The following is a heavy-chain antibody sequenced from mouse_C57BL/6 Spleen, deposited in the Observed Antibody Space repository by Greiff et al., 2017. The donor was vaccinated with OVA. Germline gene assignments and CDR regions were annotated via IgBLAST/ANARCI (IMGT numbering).Heavy chain of an antibody. J-gene: IGHJ2*01. D-gene: IGHD2-14*01. V-gene: IGHV1-52*01. CDR1: GYTFTSYW. Sequence: QVKLQQPGAELVRPGSSVQLSCKASGYTFTSYWMHWVKQRPIQGLEWIGNIDPSDSATHYNQKFKDKATLTVDKSSSTAYMQLSSLTSEDTAVYYSARWTGTWYFDYWGQGTTLTVSS. CDR3: ARWTGTWYFDY. CDR2: IDPSDSAT.